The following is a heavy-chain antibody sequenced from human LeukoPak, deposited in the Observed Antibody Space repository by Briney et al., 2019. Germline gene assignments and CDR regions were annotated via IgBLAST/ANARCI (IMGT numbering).Heavy chain of an antibody. CDR1: GGSISSYY. V-gene: IGHV4-59*12. CDR3: ARDRGSSSSYYYGMDV. J-gene: IGHJ6*02. Sequence: PSETLSLTCTVSGGSISSYYWSWIRQPPGKGLEWIGYIYYSGSTNYNPSLKSRVTISVDTSKNQFSLKLSSVTAADTAVYYCARDRGSSSSYYYGMDVWGQGTTVTVSS. D-gene: IGHD6-6*01. CDR2: IYYSGST.